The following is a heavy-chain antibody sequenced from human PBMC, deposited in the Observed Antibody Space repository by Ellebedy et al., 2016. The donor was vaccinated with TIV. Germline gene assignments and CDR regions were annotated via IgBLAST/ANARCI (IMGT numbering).Heavy chain of an antibody. CDR3: ARTLRGGIPAATLSGYWYFDL. CDR1: GGSFSGYY. Sequence: SETLSLTCAVYGGSFSGYYWSWIRQPPGKGLEWIGEINHSGSTNYNPSLKSRVTISVDTSKNQFSLKLSSVTAADTAVYYCARTLRGGIPAATLSGYWYFDLWGRGTLVTVSS. V-gene: IGHV4-34*01. CDR2: INHSGST. D-gene: IGHD2-2*01. J-gene: IGHJ2*01.